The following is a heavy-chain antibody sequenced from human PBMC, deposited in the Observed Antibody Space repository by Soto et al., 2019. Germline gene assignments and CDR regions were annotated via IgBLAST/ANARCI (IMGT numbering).Heavy chain of an antibody. Sequence: EVQLVESGGGLVQPGGSLRLSCAASGFTLSSYWMHWVRQVPGKGLMWVSRINSDGIRTNYADSVKGRFTISRDNAKNTLYLQMNSLRAEDTAVYYCARDLGNYDWYYFDYWGQGTLVTVSS. CDR2: INSDGIRT. D-gene: IGHD1-7*01. V-gene: IGHV3-74*01. CDR3: ARDLGNYDWYYFDY. CDR1: GFTLSSYW. J-gene: IGHJ4*02.